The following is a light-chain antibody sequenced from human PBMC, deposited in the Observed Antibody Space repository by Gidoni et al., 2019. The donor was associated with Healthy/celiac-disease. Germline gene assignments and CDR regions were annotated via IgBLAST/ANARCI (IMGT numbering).Light chain of an antibody. J-gene: IGKJ1*01. V-gene: IGKV4-1*01. CDR1: QRVLYNSNNKNY. CDR2: WAS. Sequence: DILMTQSPDSLAVSLGERATINCKSSQRVLYNSNNKNYLAWYQQKTGQPPKLLIYWASTRESGVPDRFSGSGSGTDFTLTISSLQAEDVAVYYCQQYYSTPPTFGQGTKVEIK. CDR3: QQYYSTPPT.